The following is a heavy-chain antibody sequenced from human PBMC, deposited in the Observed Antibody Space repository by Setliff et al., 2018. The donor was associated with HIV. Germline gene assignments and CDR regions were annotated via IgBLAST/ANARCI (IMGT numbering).Heavy chain of an antibody. J-gene: IGHJ6*03. CDR3: ARHYQHSWVGVDYYFMDV. V-gene: IGHV4-39*01. CDR1: GGSISSSVYY. D-gene: IGHD1-26*01. CDR2: IYYSGST. Sequence: SETLSLTCTVSGGSISSSVYYWGWIRQPPGKGLEWIGNIYYSGSTYYNPSLKSRITISVDTSKNQFSLKLSSVTAADTAVYYCARHYQHSWVGVDYYFMDVWGKGTTVTVSS.